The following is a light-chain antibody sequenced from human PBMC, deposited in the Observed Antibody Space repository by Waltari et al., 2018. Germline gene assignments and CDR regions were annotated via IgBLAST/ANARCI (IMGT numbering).Light chain of an antibody. CDR3: QMYVRLPVT. CDR2: GAS. Sequence: EIVLTQSQGTLSLSPGERAAFSCRASQSVGTYIAWYQQKTGQAPRLLIFGASNRATGIPDRFSGSGSGTDFSLTISRLEPEDFAVYYCQMYVRLPVTFGHGTRVEIK. CDR1: QSVGTY. J-gene: IGKJ1*01. V-gene: IGKV3-20*01.